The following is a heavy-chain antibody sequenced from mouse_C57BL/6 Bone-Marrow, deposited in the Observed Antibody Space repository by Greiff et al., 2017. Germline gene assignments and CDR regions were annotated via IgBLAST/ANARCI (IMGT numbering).Heavy chain of an antibody. D-gene: IGHD2-1*01. CDR3: ASSTMGHFYNAMDY. CDR2: ISYDGSN. CDR1: GYSITSGYY. Sequence: DVQLQESGPGLVKPSQSLSLTCSVTGYSITSGYYWNWIRQFPGNKLEWMGYISYDGSNNYNPSLKNRISITRDTSKNQFFLKLNSVTTEDTATYYCASSTMGHFYNAMDYWGQGTSVTVSS. V-gene: IGHV3-6*01. J-gene: IGHJ4*01.